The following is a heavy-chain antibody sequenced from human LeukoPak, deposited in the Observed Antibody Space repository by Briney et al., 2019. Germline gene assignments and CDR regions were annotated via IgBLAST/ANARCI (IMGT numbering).Heavy chain of an antibody. D-gene: IGHD6-13*01. Sequence: TGRSLRLSCAASGSTFDDYAMHWVRQAPGKGLEWVSGISWNSGSIGYADSVKGRFTISRDNAKNSLYLQMNSLRAEDMALYYCAKGGSGGPSFFGRGYSSSWYPPFFDYWGQGTLVTVSS. CDR3: AKGGSGGPSFFGRGYSSSWYPPFFDY. J-gene: IGHJ4*02. V-gene: IGHV3-9*03. CDR2: ISWNSGSI. CDR1: GSTFDDYA.